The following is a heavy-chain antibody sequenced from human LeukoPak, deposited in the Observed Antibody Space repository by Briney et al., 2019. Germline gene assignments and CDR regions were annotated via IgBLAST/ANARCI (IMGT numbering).Heavy chain of an antibody. CDR1: GFTFSSYG. J-gene: IGHJ4*02. D-gene: IGHD3-9*01. V-gene: IGHV3-30*18. CDR2: ISYDGSNK. CDR3: AKDHYDILTGYYFSDY. Sequence: GRSLRLSCAASGFTFSSYGMHWVRQAPGKGLEWVAVISYDGSNKYYADSVKGRFTISRDNSKNTLYLQMNSLRAEDTAVYYCAKDHYDILTGYYFSDYWGQGTLVTVSS.